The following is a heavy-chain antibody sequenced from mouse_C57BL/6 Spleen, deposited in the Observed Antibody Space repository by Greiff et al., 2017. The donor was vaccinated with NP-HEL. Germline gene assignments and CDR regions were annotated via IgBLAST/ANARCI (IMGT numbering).Heavy chain of an antibody. D-gene: IGHD2-3*01. V-gene: IGHV3-6*01. CDR2: ISYDGSN. CDR1: GYSITSGYY. Sequence: DVKLQESGPGLVKPSQSLSLTCSVTGYSITSGYYWNWIRQFPGNKLEWMGYISYDGSNNYNPSLKNRISITRDTSKNQFFLKLNSVTTEDTATYYCARLDDYAMDYWGQGTSVTVSS. J-gene: IGHJ4*01. CDR3: ARLDDYAMDY.